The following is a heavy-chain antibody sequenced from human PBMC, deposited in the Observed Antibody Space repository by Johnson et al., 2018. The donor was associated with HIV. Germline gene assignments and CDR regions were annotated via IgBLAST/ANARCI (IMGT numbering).Heavy chain of an antibody. CDR3: ARGYNYPI. CDR2: ISFDGSNE. D-gene: IGHD1-1*01. V-gene: IGHV3-30*03. J-gene: IGHJ3*02. Sequence: QVQLVESGGGVVQPGRSLRLSCVGSGFTFSSYGMHWVRQAPGKGLEWVAVISFDGSNEYYADSVKGRFTISRDNFKNTLFLQMNSLRVEDTAVYYCARGYNYPIWGQGTMLTVSS. CDR1: GFTFSSYG.